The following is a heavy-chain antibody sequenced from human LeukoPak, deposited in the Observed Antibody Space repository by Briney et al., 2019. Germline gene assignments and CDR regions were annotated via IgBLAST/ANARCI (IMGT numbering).Heavy chain of an antibody. CDR3: AREGHTTGWPPFDF. D-gene: IGHD2/OR15-2a*01. CDR1: GFSFSSYE. V-gene: IGHV3-48*03. J-gene: IGHJ4*02. Sequence: GGSLRLSCAASGFSFSSYEMNWVRQAPGKGLEWVSHSNRRGSTTYYADSVRGRFTISRDNAKNSLYLQMNSLRAEDTAVYYCAREGHTTGWPPFDFWGQGTLVTVSS. CDR2: SNRRGSTT.